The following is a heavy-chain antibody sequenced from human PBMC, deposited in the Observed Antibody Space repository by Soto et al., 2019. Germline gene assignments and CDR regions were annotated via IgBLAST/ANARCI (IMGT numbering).Heavy chain of an antibody. CDR2: INPNSGGT. D-gene: IGHD3-9*01. V-gene: IGHV1-2*02. Sequence: GASVKVSCKASGYTFTGYYMHWVRQAPGQGLEWMGWINPNSGGTNYAQKFQGRVTMTRDTSISTAYMELSRLRSDDTAVYYCARDLISIFSWTIANYYGMDVWGQGTTVTVSS. CDR1: GYTFTGYY. CDR3: ARDLISIFSWTIANYYGMDV. J-gene: IGHJ6*02.